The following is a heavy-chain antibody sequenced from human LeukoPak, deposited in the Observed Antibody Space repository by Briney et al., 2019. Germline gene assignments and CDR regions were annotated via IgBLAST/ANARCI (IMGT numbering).Heavy chain of an antibody. J-gene: IGHJ4*02. Sequence: PGGSLRLSCAASGFTFSSYAMSWVRQAPREGLEWVSAISGSGGSTYYADSVKGRLTISRDNSKNTLYLQMNSLRAEDTAVYYCAKFFTVTTTVFDYWGQGTLVTVSS. CDR1: GFTFSSYA. CDR3: AKFFTVTTTVFDY. D-gene: IGHD4-17*01. V-gene: IGHV3-23*01. CDR2: ISGSGGST.